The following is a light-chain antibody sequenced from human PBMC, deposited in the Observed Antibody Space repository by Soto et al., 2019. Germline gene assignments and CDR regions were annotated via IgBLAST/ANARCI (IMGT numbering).Light chain of an antibody. CDR2: SAS. CDR1: QVISRW. V-gene: IGKV1-12*01. CDR3: QQANSFPLT. Sequence: DIQMTQLPSSMSASVGDRVTITCRASQVISRWLAWYHQKPGKAPNLLIYSASTLHSGVPSRFSGSGFGTYFTLSISSLQSEDFGTYYCQQANSFPLTFGPGTKVDMK. J-gene: IGKJ3*01.